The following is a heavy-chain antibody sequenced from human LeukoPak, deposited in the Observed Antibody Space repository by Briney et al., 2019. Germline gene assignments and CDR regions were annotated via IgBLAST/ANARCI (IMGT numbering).Heavy chain of an antibody. D-gene: IGHD1-20*01. V-gene: IGHV1-69*06. CDR3: ARTYNWNYYYHYMDV. CDR1: GGTFSSYA. CDR2: IIPIFGTA. Sequence: SVKVSCKASGGTFSSYAISWVRQAPGQGLEWMGGIIPIFGTANYAQKFQGRVTITADKSTSTAYMELSSLRSEDTAVYYCARTYNWNYYYHYMDVWGKGTTVTVSS. J-gene: IGHJ6*03.